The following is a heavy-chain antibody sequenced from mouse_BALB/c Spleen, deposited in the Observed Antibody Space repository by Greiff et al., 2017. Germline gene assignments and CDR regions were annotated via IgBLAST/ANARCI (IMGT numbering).Heavy chain of an antibody. J-gene: IGHJ2*01. CDR2: INSNGGST. CDR1: GFTFSSYG. V-gene: IGHV5-6-3*01. D-gene: IGHD4-1*01. CDR3: ARDLGLRGDFDD. Sequence: EVKLVESGGGLVQPGGSLKLSCAASGFTFSSYGMSWVRQTPDKRLELVATINSNGGSTYYPDSVKGRFTISRDNAKNTLYLQMSSLKSEDTAMYYCARDLGLRGDFDDWGQGTTLTVSS.